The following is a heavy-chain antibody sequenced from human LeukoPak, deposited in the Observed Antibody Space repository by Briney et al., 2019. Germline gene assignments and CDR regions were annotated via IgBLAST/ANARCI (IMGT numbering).Heavy chain of an antibody. Sequence: GGSLRLSCAASGFTFSDYYMSWIRQAPGKGLEWVSYISSSGSTIYYADSVKGRFTISRDNAKNSLYLQMNSLRAEDTAVYYCVRAPVYYDFWSGSYYYYYGMDVWGQGTTVTVSS. CDR3: VRAPVYYDFWSGSYYYYYGMDV. J-gene: IGHJ6*02. CDR2: ISSSGSTI. V-gene: IGHV3-11*04. CDR1: GFTFSDYY. D-gene: IGHD3-3*01.